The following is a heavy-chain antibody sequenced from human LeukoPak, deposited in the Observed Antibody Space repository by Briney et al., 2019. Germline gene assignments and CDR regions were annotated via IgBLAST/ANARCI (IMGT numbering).Heavy chain of an antibody. D-gene: IGHD2-8*01. Sequence: GGSLRLPCAAPGFTDSTYYMTWLRQAPGKGLECVSVLYSGGSTYYADSVKGRFTVSRDNSKTTLYLQMNSLRAEDTAMYYCARGLGYCTSTTCLLPFDYWGQGTLVTVSS. CDR3: ARGLGYCTSTTCLLPFDY. CDR1: GFTDSTYY. V-gene: IGHV3-53*01. J-gene: IGHJ4*02. CDR2: LYSGGST.